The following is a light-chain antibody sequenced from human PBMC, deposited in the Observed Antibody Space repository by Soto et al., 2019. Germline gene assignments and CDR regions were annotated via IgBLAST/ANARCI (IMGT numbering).Light chain of an antibody. J-gene: IGKJ4*01. CDR2: GAS. V-gene: IGKV3-15*01. Sequence: EIVMTQSPATLSVSPGERATLSCRASQTVSSNLAWYQQKPGQAPRLLSYGASTRAISIPARFSGSGSGTELTLTISSLQSEDFAVYYCQQYNNCPLTFGGGTKVEIK. CDR1: QTVSSN. CDR3: QQYNNCPLT.